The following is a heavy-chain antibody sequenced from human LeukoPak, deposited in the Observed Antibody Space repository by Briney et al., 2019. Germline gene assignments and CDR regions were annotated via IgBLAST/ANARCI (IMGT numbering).Heavy chain of an antibody. V-gene: IGHV3-43D*04. Sequence: GGSLRLSCAASGSTFDDYAMHWVRQAPGKGLEWVSLISWDGGSTYYADSVKGRFTISRDNSKNSLYLQMNSLRAEDTALYYCAKDLNALGTWSGYYWDAFDIWGQGTMVTVSS. D-gene: IGHD3-3*01. CDR3: AKDLNALGTWSGYYWDAFDI. CDR2: ISWDGGST. CDR1: GSTFDDYA. J-gene: IGHJ3*02.